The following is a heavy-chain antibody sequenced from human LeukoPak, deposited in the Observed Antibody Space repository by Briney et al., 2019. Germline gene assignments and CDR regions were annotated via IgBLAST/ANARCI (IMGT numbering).Heavy chain of an antibody. V-gene: IGHV4-34*01. D-gene: IGHD3-22*01. J-gene: IGHJ3*02. CDR3: ARGPPFTMIVGLDAFDI. CDR1: GGSFSGYY. Sequence: SETLSLTCAVYGGSFSGYYWSWIRQPPGKGLEWIGEINHSGSTNYNPSLKSRVTISVDTSKNQFSLKLSSVTAADTAVYYCARGPPFTMIVGLDAFDIWGQGTMVTVSS. CDR2: INHSGST.